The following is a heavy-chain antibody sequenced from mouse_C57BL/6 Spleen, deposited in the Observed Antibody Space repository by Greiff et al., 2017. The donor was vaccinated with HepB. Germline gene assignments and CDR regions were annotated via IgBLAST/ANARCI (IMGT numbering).Heavy chain of an antibody. J-gene: IGHJ4*01. CDR1: GYTFTSYW. CDR3: ARRFDDYDGGDWAMDY. Sequence: VQLQQSGAELVMPGASVKLSCKASGYTFTSYWMHWVKQRPGQGLEWIGEIDPSDSYTNYNQKFKGKSTLTVDKSSSTAYMQLSSLTSEDSAVYYCARRFDDYDGGDWAMDYWGQGTSVTVSS. D-gene: IGHD2-4*01. CDR2: IDPSDSYT. V-gene: IGHV1-69*01.